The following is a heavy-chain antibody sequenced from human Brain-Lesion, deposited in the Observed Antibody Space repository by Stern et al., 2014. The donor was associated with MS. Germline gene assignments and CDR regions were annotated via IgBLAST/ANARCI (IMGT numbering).Heavy chain of an antibody. CDR2: TLPVFGTP. J-gene: IGHJ5*02. V-gene: IGHV1-69*01. CDR1: GGTFSNFP. D-gene: IGHD6-13*01. CDR3: ALSSETSDRWYSLGYDL. Sequence: VPLVQPGAEVTKPGSSVKVSCQASGGTFSNFPTRWVRQAPGEGLEWMGGTLPVFGTPTYAQEFRGRVTITADVSTSTVYMELSSLRSDDTAVYYCALSSETSDRWYSLGYDLWGQGTLVTVSS.